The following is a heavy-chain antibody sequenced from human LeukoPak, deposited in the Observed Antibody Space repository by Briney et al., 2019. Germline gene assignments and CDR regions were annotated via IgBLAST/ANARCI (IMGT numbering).Heavy chain of an antibody. CDR3: ARGYCSGGSCYPLKSIYYYYMDV. Sequence: SETLSLTCAVYGGSFSGYYWNWIRQPPGKGLEWIGEINHRGSTNYNPSLKSRVTISVDTSKNQFSLKVTSVTAADTAVYYCARGYCSGGSCYPLKSIYYYYMDVWGEGTTVTFSS. D-gene: IGHD2-15*01. J-gene: IGHJ6*03. CDR1: GGSFSGYY. V-gene: IGHV4-34*01. CDR2: INHRGST.